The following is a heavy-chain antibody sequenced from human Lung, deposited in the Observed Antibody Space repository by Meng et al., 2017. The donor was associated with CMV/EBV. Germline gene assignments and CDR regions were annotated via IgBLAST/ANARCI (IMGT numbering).Heavy chain of an antibody. Sequence: GGSLRLSCSASGFTFSNAWMSWVRQAPGKGLEWVGRIKRKNDGGTTDYAAPVKGRFTISRDDSKNTLYLQMNSLKTEDTAVYYCTTSIRITMVRGVIFSDVWGQGTTVTFSS. CDR1: GFTFSNAW. J-gene: IGHJ6*02. CDR3: TTSIRITMVRGVIFSDV. CDR2: IKRKNDGGTT. V-gene: IGHV3-15*01. D-gene: IGHD3-10*01.